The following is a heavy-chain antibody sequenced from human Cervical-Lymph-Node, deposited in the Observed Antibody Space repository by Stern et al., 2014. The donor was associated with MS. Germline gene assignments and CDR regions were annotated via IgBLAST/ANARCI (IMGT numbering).Heavy chain of an antibody. Sequence: EVQLVESGGGLVQPGGSLRLTCAASGFVFRTSWMHWVRQAPGKGLVWVSRINHEGTITTCADSVKGRCTISRDNVKNTLFLQMDSLRAEDTAVYYCVRGLGDYWGQGVPVTVSS. V-gene: IGHV3-74*02. J-gene: IGHJ4*02. CDR1: GFVFRTSW. CDR2: INHEGTIT. D-gene: IGHD3-3*01. CDR3: VRGLGDY.